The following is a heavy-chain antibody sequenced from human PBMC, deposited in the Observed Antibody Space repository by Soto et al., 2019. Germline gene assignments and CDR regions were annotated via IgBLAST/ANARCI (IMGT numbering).Heavy chain of an antibody. CDR3: ASSVSTGFDY. J-gene: IGHJ4*02. CDR1: GYTFTSYY. CDR2: INPSGGST. V-gene: IGHV1-46*01. D-gene: IGHD3-9*01. Sequence: QVQLVQSGAEVKKPGASVKVSCKASGYTFTSYYMHWVRQAPGQGLEWMGIINPSGGSTSYAQKFQGRVTMTRDTSTSTVDMELSSLRSEDTAVYYCASSVSTGFDYWGQGTLVTVSS.